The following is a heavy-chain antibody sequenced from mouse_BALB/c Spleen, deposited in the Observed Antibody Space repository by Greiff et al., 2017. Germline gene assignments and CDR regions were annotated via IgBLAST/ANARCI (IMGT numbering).Heavy chain of an antibody. D-gene: IGHD1-2*01. Sequence: VESGGGLVQPGGSRKLSCAASGFTFSSFGMHWVRQAPEKGLEWVAYISSGSSTIYYADTVKGRFTISRDNPKNTLFLQMTSLRSEDTAMYYCARSSSTATPFDYWGQGTTLTVSS. CDR1: GFTFSSFG. J-gene: IGHJ2*01. CDR2: ISSGSSTI. V-gene: IGHV5-17*02. CDR3: ARSSSTATPFDY.